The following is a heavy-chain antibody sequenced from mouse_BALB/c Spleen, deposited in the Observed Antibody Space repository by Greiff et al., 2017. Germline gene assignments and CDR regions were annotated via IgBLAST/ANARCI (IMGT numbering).Heavy chain of an antibody. D-gene: IGHD2-3*01. CDR2: ISYSGST. CDR3: ARGHDPWYFDV. Sequence: VQLKESGPGLVKPSQSLSLTCTVTGYSITSDYAWNWIRQFPGNKLEWMGYISYSGSTSYNPSLKSRISITRDTSKNQFFLQLNSVTTEDTATYYCARGHDPWYFDVWGAGTTVTVSS. J-gene: IGHJ1*01. CDR1: GYSITSDYA. V-gene: IGHV3-2*02.